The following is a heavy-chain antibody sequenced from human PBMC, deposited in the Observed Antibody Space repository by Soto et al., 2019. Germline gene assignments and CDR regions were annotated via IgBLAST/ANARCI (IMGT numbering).Heavy chain of an antibody. Sequence: QVQLVQSGAEEKKPGASVKVSCKASGYTFTSYAMHWVRKAPGQRLEWMGWITAGSGNTKYSQKFQGRVTITRATAASTAYMELSSLRSEDTAVYYCARSIVVVTALDYWGQGTLVTVSS. V-gene: IGHV1-3*05. J-gene: IGHJ4*02. CDR2: ITAGSGNT. CDR1: GYTFTSYA. CDR3: ARSIVVVTALDY. D-gene: IGHD2-21*02.